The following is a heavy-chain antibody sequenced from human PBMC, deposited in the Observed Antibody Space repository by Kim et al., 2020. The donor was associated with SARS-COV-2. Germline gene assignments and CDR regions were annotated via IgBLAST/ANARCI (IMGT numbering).Heavy chain of an antibody. J-gene: IGHJ1*01. V-gene: IGHV3-30*04. CDR1: GFTFSSYA. Sequence: GGSLRLSCAASGFTFSSYAMHWVRQAPGKGLEWVAVISYDGSNKYYVDSVKGRFTISRDNSKNTLYLQMNSLRAEDTAVYYCARPWDRRSGGNSLVYFQHWGQGTLVTVSS. CDR2: ISYDGSNK. D-gene: IGHD2-21*02. CDR3: ARPWDRRSGGNSLVYFQH.